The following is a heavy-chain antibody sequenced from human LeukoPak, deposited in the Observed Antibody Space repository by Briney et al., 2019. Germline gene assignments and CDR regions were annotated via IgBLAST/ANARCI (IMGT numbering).Heavy chain of an antibody. CDR3: ARGPYYDSSGYWRGYYFDY. V-gene: IGHV1-69*06. CDR1: GGTFSSYA. J-gene: IGHJ4*02. Sequence: GASVKVSCKASGGTFSSYAISWVRQAPGQGLEWMGGIIPIFGTANYAQKFQGRVTITADKSTSTAYMELSSLRSEDTAVYYCARGPYYDSSGYWRGYYFDYWGQGTLVTVSS. CDR2: IIPIFGTA. D-gene: IGHD3-22*01.